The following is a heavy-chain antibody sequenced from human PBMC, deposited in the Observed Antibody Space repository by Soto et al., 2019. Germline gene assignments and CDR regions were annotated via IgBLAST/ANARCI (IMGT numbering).Heavy chain of an antibody. CDR2: ISANNGNT. CDR3: AKVPRQVTGVSNWFDP. J-gene: IGHJ5*02. CDR1: GYTLTELS. D-gene: IGHD2-8*01. V-gene: IGHV1-18*01. Sequence: GASVKDSCQVSGYTLTELSMQWVRQAPGKGLEWMGWISANNGNTNYAQELQGRVTMTTDTSTSTAYMELRSLRSDDTAVYYCAKVPRQVTGVSNWFDPWGQGTLVTVSS.